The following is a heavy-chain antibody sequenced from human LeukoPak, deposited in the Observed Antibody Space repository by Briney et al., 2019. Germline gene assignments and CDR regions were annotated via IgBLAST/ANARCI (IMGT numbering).Heavy chain of an antibody. V-gene: IGHV1-69*13. D-gene: IGHD1-1*01. Sequence: ASVNVSCKPSGGTFISYAISWVRQAPGQGLEWMEGIIPIFSTANNAQKFQGRVTITADESTSTAYMELSSLRSEDTAVYYCARASHWNAPDYWGQGNLVTVSS. J-gene: IGHJ4*02. CDR2: IIPIFSTA. CDR1: GGTFISYA. CDR3: ARASHWNAPDY.